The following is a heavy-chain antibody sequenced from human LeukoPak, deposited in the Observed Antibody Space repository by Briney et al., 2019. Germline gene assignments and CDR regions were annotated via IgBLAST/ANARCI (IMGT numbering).Heavy chain of an antibody. Sequence: PGGSLRLSCAASGFAFNTYGMSWIRQSPGKGLQWIGEINYSGSANYNPSLNGRVTISVDTSKNQFSLRLSSVTAADTATYYCTSRHGYFNWFDPWGQGTLVTVSS. J-gene: IGHJ5*02. CDR3: TSRHGYFNWFDP. D-gene: IGHD2/OR15-2a*01. CDR1: GFAFNTYG. V-gene: IGHV4-34*01. CDR2: INYSGSA.